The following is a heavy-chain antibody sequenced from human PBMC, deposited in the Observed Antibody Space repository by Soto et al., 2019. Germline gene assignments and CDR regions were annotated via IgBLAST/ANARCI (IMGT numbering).Heavy chain of an antibody. CDR1: GGTFSSYA. J-gene: IGHJ5*02. V-gene: IGHV1-69*01. CDR3: ARQQYCSSTSCYPRWFDP. D-gene: IGHD2-2*01. CDR2: IIPIFGTA. Sequence: QVQLVQSGAEVKKPGSSVKVSCKASGGTFSSYAISWVRQAPGQGLEWMGGIIPIFGTANYAQKFQGRVTITADESTSTAYMELSSLRSEDTAVYYCARQQYCSSTSCYPRWFDPWGQGTLVTVSS.